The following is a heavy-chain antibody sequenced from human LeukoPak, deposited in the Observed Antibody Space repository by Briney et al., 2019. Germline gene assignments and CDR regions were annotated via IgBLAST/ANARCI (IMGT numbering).Heavy chain of an antibody. CDR2: ISGSGAYT. Sequence: GGSLRLSCVASEFTFSNYAMTWVRQAPGKGLEWVSGISGSGAYTYYSDSVKGRFTISRDNSKNTLHVQMNSLRAEDTAVYYCAKSLRYSYLGMDVWGQGTTVTVSS. J-gene: IGHJ6*02. CDR1: EFTFSNYA. D-gene: IGHD5-18*01. CDR3: AKSLRYSYLGMDV. V-gene: IGHV3-23*01.